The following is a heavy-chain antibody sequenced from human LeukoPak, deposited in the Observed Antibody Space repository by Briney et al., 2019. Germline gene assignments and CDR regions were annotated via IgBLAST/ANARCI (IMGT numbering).Heavy chain of an antibody. D-gene: IGHD3-22*01. J-gene: IGHJ3*02. Sequence: SETLSLTCAVSGGSISSGGYSWSWIRQPAGKGLEWIGRIYTSGSTNYNPSLKSRVTMSVDTSKNQFSLKLSSVTAADTAVYYCARATMIAYDAFDIWGQGTMVTVSS. CDR1: GGSISSGGYS. V-gene: IGHV4-61*02. CDR3: ARATMIAYDAFDI. CDR2: IYTSGST.